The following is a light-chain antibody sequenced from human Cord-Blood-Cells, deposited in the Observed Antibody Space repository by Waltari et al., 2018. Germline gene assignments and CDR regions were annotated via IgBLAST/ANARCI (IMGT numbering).Light chain of an antibody. CDR1: RSDVGSYNL. CDR2: EGS. V-gene: IGLV2-23*01. CDR3: CSYAGSSTVV. J-gene: IGLJ2*01. Sequence: QSALTQPASVSGSPGQSNTISCTGTRSDVGSYNLVSWYQQHPGKAPKLMIYEGSKRPSGVSNRFSGSKSGNTASLTISGLQAEDEADYYCCSYAGSSTVVFGGGTKLTVL.